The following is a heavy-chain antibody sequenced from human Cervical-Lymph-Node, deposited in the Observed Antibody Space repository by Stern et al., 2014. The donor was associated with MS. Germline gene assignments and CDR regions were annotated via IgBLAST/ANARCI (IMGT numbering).Heavy chain of an antibody. J-gene: IGHJ4*02. V-gene: IGHV3-23*04. CDR2: ISGSDGNT. Sequence: EVQLVESGGGLVQPGGSLRLSCTAAGFTFSSYTMTWVRQAPGKGPEWVSGISGSDGNTYYADSVKGRFTISRDNSWNTLFLQMDSLRAEDTAVYYCVKDRWYFDDWGQGTLVTVSS. CDR3: VKDRWYFDD. D-gene: IGHD3-16*02. CDR1: GFTFSSYT.